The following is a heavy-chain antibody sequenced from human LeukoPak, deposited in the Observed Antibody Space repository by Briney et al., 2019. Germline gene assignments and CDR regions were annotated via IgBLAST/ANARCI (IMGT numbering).Heavy chain of an antibody. V-gene: IGHV3-48*01. CDR3: ARKLLRADYYYIDV. J-gene: IGHJ6*03. D-gene: IGHD4-23*01. CDR1: GFTFSSYS. Sequence: PGGSLRLSCAASGFTFSSYSMNWVRQAPGKGLEWGSYISSSSSPIYYAEFVKGGLTISRDNAKNSLYLEMNSLTAEDTAVYYCARKLLRADYYYIDVWGKGTTVTVSS. CDR2: ISSSSSPI.